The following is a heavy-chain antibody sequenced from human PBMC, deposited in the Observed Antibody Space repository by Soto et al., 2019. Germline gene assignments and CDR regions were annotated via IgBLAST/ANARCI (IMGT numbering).Heavy chain of an antibody. J-gene: IGHJ6*03. D-gene: IGHD2-2*02. CDR3: ARFEVVPAAIQSFYYFYYMDV. CDR1: GFTFSRYS. CDR2: ISGSGSSI. Sequence: EVQVVESGGGLVQPGGSLRLSCATSGFTFSRYSMNWVHQPPGKGLEWISYISGSGSSIYYADSVRGRFTISRDNAKNSLSLQMNSLRAEDTAVYYCARFEVVPAAIQSFYYFYYMDVWGKGTTVTVSS. V-gene: IGHV3-48*01.